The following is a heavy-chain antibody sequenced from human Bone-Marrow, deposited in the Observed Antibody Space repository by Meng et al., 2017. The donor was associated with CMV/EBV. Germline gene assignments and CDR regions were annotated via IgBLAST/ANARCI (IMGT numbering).Heavy chain of an antibody. CDR1: GASVNSDNYY. D-gene: IGHD2-2*01. J-gene: IGHJ3*02. CDR2: VYYSGAT. Sequence: SETLSLTCNVSGASVNSDNYYWSWIRQPPGKGLEYIGYVYYSGATNYNPSFKSRLTISIDTSKNQFSLKLSSVTAADTAVYYCARGYCSSTSCSDAFDIWGQGTMVTVSS. CDR3: ARGYCSSTSCSDAFDI. V-gene: IGHV4-61*01.